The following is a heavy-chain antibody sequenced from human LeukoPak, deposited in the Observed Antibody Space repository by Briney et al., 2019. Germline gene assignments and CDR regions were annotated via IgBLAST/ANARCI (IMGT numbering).Heavy chain of an antibody. V-gene: IGHV3-7*01. J-gene: IGHJ6*02. Sequence: PGGSLRLSCAVSGLTFSNFWMSWVRQAAGKGLEWVANIKQDGSEKYYVDSVKGRFTISRDNAKKSLYLPMNSLRAEDTAVYYCTRGRGMDVWGQGTTVTVSS. CDR3: TRGRGMDV. CDR1: GLTFSNFW. CDR2: IKQDGSEK.